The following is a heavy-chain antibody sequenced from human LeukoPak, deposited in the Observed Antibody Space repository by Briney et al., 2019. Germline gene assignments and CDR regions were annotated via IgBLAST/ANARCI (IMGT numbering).Heavy chain of an antibody. D-gene: IGHD4-23*01. CDR2: ISWNSGSI. J-gene: IGHJ4*02. CDR1: GFTFDDYA. V-gene: IGHV3-9*01. Sequence: PGGSLRLSCAASGFTFDDYAMHWVRQAPGKGLEWVSGISWNSGSIDYADSVKGRFTISRDNAKNSLYLQMNSLRPEDTAFCYCAKAEGFFGGYYDHWGQGTLVTVSS. CDR3: AKAEGFFGGYYDH.